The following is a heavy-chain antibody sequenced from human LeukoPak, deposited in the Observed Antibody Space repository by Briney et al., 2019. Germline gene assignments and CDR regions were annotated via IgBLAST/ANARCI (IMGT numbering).Heavy chain of an antibody. Sequence: ASVKVSCKASGYTFTSYGISWVRQAPGQGLEWMGWINPHSGGTNYAQKFQGGVTMTRDTSITTAYMELSSLRSDDTAVYYCARDVGEYCSSTNCYASHYWGQGTLVTVSS. V-gene: IGHV1-2*02. CDR3: ARDVGEYCSSTNCYASHY. CDR1: GYTFTSYG. D-gene: IGHD2-2*01. J-gene: IGHJ4*02. CDR2: INPHSGGT.